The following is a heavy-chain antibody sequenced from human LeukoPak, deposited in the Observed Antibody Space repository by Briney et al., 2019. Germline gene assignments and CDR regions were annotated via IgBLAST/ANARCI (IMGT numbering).Heavy chain of an antibody. D-gene: IGHD4-17*01. Sequence: GGSLKLSCAVSGFTVRSNYMSGGRQAPGKGLEWVSIIYSGGSTYYADSMNGRSTISRDNSKNPLFLQMNSLSAEDTAVYYCASALGGDYDARGQGTLVTVSS. J-gene: IGHJ4*02. CDR2: IYSGGST. CDR1: GFTVRSNY. V-gene: IGHV3-66*01. CDR3: ASALGGDYDA.